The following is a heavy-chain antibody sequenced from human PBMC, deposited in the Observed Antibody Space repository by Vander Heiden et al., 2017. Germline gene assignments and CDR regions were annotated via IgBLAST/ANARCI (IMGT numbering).Heavy chain of an antibody. CDR3: ATLRPAIDY. J-gene: IGHJ4*02. D-gene: IGHD5-18*01. CDR1: GGSISSSSYY. V-gene: IGHV4-39*01. CDR2: IYYSGST. Sequence: QLQLQESGPGLVKPSDTLSLTCTFSGGSISSSSYYWGWIRQPTGKGLEWIGSIYYSGSTYYNPSLKSRVTVSVDTSKNQFSLKLSSVTAADTAVYYCATLRPAIDYWGQGTLVTVSS.